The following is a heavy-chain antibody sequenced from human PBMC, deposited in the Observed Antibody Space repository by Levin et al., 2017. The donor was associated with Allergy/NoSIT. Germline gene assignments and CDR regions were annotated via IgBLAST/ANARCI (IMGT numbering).Heavy chain of an antibody. Sequence: GGSLRLSCAASGFTFSSYWMSWVRQAPGKGLEWVANIKQDGSEKYYVDSVKGRFTISRDNAKNSLYLQMNSLRAEDTAVYYCARLPDYYDSSGYYPLGYFDYWGQGTLVTVSS. CDR3: ARLPDYYDSSGYYPLGYFDY. J-gene: IGHJ4*02. CDR1: GFTFSSYW. D-gene: IGHD3-22*01. V-gene: IGHV3-7*01. CDR2: IKQDGSEK.